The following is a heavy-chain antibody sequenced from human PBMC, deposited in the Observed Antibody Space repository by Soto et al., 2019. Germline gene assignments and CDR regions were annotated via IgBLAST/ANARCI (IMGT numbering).Heavy chain of an antibody. CDR1: GGFFSGYY. CDR3: ARGRNYCSSTSCYSSRYYYYYMDV. J-gene: IGHJ6*03. Sequence: SETLSLTCAVYGGFFSGYYWSWIRQPPGKGLEWIGEINHSGSTNYNPSLKSRVTISVDTSKNQFSLKLSSVTAADTAVYYCARGRNYCSSTSCYSSRYYYYYMDVWGKGTTVTVSS. CDR2: INHSGST. V-gene: IGHV4-34*01. D-gene: IGHD2-2*01.